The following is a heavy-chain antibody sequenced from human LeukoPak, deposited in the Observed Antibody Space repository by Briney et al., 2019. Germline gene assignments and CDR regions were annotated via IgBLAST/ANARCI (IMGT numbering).Heavy chain of an antibody. CDR1: GFTFSSYG. Sequence: HPGRSLRLSCAASGFTFSSYGMHWIRQAPGKGLDWVAVIWYDGSNKYFADSVKDRFTISRDNSKNTLYLQMNSLRAEDTAVYYCARDREERGYYYGMDVWGQGTTVTVSS. D-gene: IGHD1-1*01. V-gene: IGHV3-33*01. CDR2: IWYDGSNK. CDR3: ARDREERGYYYGMDV. J-gene: IGHJ6*01.